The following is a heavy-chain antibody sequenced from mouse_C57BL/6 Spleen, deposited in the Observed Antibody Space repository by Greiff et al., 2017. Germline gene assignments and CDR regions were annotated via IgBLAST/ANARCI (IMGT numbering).Heavy chain of an antibody. Sequence: VHLVESGAELVKPGASVKISCKASGYAFSSYWMNWVKQRPGKGLEWLGQISPGDGDTNSNGTFNGKATLTADNASSTAYMQLSGLTAEDSAVYFCALLLGFAYWGQGTLVTVSA. D-gene: IGHD1-1*01. CDR1: GYAFSSYW. J-gene: IGHJ3*01. CDR3: ALLLGFAY. CDR2: ISPGDGDT. V-gene: IGHV1-80*01.